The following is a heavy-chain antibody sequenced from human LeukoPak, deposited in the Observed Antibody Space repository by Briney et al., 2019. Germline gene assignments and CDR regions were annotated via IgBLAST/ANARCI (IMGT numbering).Heavy chain of an antibody. V-gene: IGHV3-21*01. CDR3: ARDSGITMVRGVIITDGFDY. CDR1: GFTFSSYS. CDR2: ISSSSSYI. Sequence: GGSLRLSCAASGFTFSSYSMNWVRQAPGKGLEWVSSISSSSSYIYYADSVKGRFTISRDNAKNSLYLQMNSLRAEDTAVYYCARDSGITMVRGVIITDGFDYWGQGTLVTVSS. D-gene: IGHD3-10*01. J-gene: IGHJ4*02.